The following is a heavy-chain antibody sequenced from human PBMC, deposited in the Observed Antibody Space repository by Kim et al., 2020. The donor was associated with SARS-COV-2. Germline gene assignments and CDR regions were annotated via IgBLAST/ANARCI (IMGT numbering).Heavy chain of an antibody. CDR3: AREDTDRYYGMDV. V-gene: IGHV4-39*07. J-gene: IGHJ6*02. CDR2: IYYSGST. D-gene: IGHD5-18*01. CDR1: GGSISSSSYY. Sequence: SETLSLTCTVSGGSISSSSYYWGWIRQPPGKGLEWIGSIYYSGSTYYNPSLKSRVTISVDTSKNQFSLKLSSVTAADTAVYYCAREDTDRYYGMDVWGQGTTVTVSS.